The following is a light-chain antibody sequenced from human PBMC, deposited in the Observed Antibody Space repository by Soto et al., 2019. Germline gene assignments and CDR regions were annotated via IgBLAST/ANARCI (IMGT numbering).Light chain of an antibody. Sequence: EIVMTHSPATLSVSPGGRATLSFSASQSISDTLAWYQQKPGQAPRLLIHGASTRATGFPARFSGSGSGTDFTLTISSLQSEDFAVYHCQQYGGSPRTFGQGTKVDIK. J-gene: IGKJ1*01. V-gene: IGKV3-15*01. CDR1: QSISDT. CDR3: QQYGGSPRT. CDR2: GAS.